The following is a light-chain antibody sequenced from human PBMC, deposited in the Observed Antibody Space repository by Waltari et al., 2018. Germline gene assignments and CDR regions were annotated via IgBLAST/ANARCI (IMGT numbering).Light chain of an antibody. Sequence: DIVLTPSQATLSLSPGERATLSCRASQSVSSYLAWYQQKPGQAPRLLIYDASSMATGIPARFSGSGSGTDFTLTISSLEPEDFAVYYCQQRSNWPITFGQGTRLEIK. J-gene: IGKJ5*01. V-gene: IGKV3-11*01. CDR1: QSVSSY. CDR3: QQRSNWPIT. CDR2: DAS.